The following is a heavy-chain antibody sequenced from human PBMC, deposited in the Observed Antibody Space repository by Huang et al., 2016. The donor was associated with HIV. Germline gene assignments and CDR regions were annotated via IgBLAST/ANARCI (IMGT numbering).Heavy chain of an antibody. J-gene: IGHJ6*04. CDR1: GYTFTSYY. CDR3: ARERRGFGMDV. CDR2: INSICGST. V-gene: IGHV1-46*03. Sequence: QVQLVQSGAEVKKPGASVRVSCQASGYTFTSYYMHWVRQAPGQGLEWMGIINSICGSTTYAQKFQCRVTMTRDTSTSRVYMELSNLRSEDTAVYYCARERRGFGMDVWGKGTTVTVSS.